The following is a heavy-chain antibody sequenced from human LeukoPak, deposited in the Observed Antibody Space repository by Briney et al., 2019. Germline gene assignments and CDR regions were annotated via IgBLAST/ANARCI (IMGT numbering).Heavy chain of an antibody. CDR3: ARGHYDSSAYYIGPFDY. J-gene: IGHJ4*02. CDR1: GFTVSSNY. Sequence: PGGSLRLSCAASGFTVSSNYMSWVRQAPGKGLEWVSIIYTGGSTYYADSVKGRSTISRDNSKNTLYLQMNSLRAEDTAVYYCARGHYDSSAYYIGPFDYWGQGTLVTVFS. V-gene: IGHV3-66*01. D-gene: IGHD3-22*01. CDR2: IYTGGST.